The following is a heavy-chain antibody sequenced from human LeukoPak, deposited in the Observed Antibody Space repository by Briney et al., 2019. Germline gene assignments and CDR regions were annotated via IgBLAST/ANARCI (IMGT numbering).Heavy chain of an antibody. CDR2: ISAYNGNT. D-gene: IGHD6-19*01. J-gene: IGHJ4*02. V-gene: IGHV1-18*01. CDR3: ARGLGWYSSGWYVGYFDY. CDR1: GYTFTNYG. Sequence: ASVKVSCKASGYTFTNYGITWGRQAPGQGLEWMGWISAYNGNTNYAQKLQGRVTMTTDTSTSTAYMGLRSLRSDDTAVYYCARGLGWYSSGWYVGYFDYWGQGTLVTVSS.